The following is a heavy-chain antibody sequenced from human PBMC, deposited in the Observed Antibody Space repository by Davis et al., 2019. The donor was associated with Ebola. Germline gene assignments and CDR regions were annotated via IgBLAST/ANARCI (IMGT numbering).Heavy chain of an antibody. J-gene: IGHJ5*02. CDR1: GGTFSSYA. D-gene: IGHD2-21*01. Sequence: AASVKVSCKASGGTFSSYAISWVRQAPGQGLEWMGWINPNSGGTNYAQKFQGWVTMTRDTSISTAYMELSRLRSDDTAVYYCARGDYNWFDPWGQGTLVTVSS. V-gene: IGHV1-2*04. CDR3: ARGDYNWFDP. CDR2: INPNSGGT.